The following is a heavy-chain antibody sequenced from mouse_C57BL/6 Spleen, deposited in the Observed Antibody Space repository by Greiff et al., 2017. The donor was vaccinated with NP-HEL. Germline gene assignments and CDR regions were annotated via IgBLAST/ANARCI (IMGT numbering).Heavy chain of an antibody. J-gene: IGHJ2*01. CDR3: AREGITTVAFDY. CDR2: ISYDGSN. D-gene: IGHD1-1*01. V-gene: IGHV3-6*01. CDR1: GYSITSGYY. Sequence: EVQRVESGPGLVKPSQSLSLTCSVTGYSITSGYYWNWIRQFPGNKLEWMGYISYDGSNNYNPSLKNRISITRDTSKNQFFLKLNSVTTEDTATYYCAREGITTVAFDYWGQGTTLTVSS.